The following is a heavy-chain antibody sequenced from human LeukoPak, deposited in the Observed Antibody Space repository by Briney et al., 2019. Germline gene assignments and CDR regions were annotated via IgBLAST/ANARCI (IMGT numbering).Heavy chain of an antibody. CDR1: GGSISSSSYY. J-gene: IGHJ4*02. CDR2: IYYSGST. V-gene: IGHV4-39*07. Sequence: PSETLSLTCTVSGGSISSSSYYWGWIRQPPGKGLEWIGSIYYSGSTYYNPSLKSRVTISVDTSKNQFSLKLSSVTAADTAVYYCARVRFLEWLVPGYFDYWGQGTLVTVSS. CDR3: ARVRFLEWLVPGYFDY. D-gene: IGHD3-3*01.